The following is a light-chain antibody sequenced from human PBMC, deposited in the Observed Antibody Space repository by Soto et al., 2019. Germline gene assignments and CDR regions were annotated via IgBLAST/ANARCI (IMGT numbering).Light chain of an antibody. V-gene: IGLV2-23*01. CDR2: EGS. Sequence: QSALTQPASVSGSPGQSITISCTGTSSDVGSYNLVSWYQQHPGKAPKLMIYEGSKRPSGVSNRFSGSKSGNTASLTISGLQAEDKADYYCCSYAGSSTYVFGTGPKLTVL. CDR1: SSDVGSYNL. CDR3: CSYAGSSTYV. J-gene: IGLJ1*01.